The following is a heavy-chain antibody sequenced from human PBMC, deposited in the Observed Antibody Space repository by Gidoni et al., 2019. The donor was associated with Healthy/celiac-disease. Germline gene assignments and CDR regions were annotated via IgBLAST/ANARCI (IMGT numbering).Heavy chain of an antibody. CDR1: GFTFSSYA. CDR2: ISYDGSNK. D-gene: IGHD3-22*01. CDR3: ARDPDWDYYAPIPEYYFDY. J-gene: IGHJ4*02. V-gene: IGHV3-30-3*01. Sequence: QVQLVESGGGVVQPGRSLRLSCAASGFTFSSYAIPWVRQAPGKGLEWLAVISYDGSNKYYADSVKGRFTISRDNSKNTLYLQMNSLRAEDTAVYYCARDPDWDYYAPIPEYYFDYWGQGTLVTVSS.